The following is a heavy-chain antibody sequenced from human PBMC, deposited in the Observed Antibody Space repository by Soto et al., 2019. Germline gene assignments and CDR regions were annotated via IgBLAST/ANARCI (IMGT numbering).Heavy chain of an antibody. D-gene: IGHD3-10*01. J-gene: IGHJ3*02. CDR1: GFSLRNARMG. Sequence: QVTLKESGPVLVKPTETLTLTCIVSGFSLRNARMGVSWIRQPPGKALEWLAHIFPNDEKSYSTSLQSRLTLAKDTSKSQVVRTMTKMDPLDTATYYCARSRSGTYYDAFDIWDQGTMVTVSS. CDR2: IFPNDEK. V-gene: IGHV2-26*01. CDR3: ARSRSGTYYDAFDI.